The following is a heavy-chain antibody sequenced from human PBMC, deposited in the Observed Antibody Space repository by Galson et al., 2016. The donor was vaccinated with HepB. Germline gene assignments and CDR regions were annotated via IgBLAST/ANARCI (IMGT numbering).Heavy chain of an antibody. Sequence: SLRLSCAASGFTVSNNYMRWFRQTPGNGLEWVSLIYSGGDTSSADSVKGRFTISRANSKNTLYLQMNSLRAEDTAIYYCAKDPMPHRIALYGADISYFDSWGQGTRVTVSS. J-gene: IGHJ4*02. CDR1: GFTVSNNY. V-gene: IGHV3-66*01. D-gene: IGHD3-3*01. CDR2: IYSGGDT. CDR3: AKDPMPHRIALYGADISYFDS.